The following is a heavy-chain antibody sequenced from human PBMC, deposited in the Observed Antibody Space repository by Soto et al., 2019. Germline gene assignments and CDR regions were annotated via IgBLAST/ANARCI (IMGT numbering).Heavy chain of an antibody. CDR1: GYTFTSYG. Sequence: ASVKVSCKASGYTFTSYGISWVRQAPGQGLEWMGWISAYNGNTNYAQKLQGRVTMTTDTSTSTAYMELRSLRSDDTAVYYCARCYDILTGYYPHPLDYWGQGTLVTVSS. CDR2: ISAYNGNT. J-gene: IGHJ4*02. V-gene: IGHV1-18*01. CDR3: ARCYDILTGYYPHPLDY. D-gene: IGHD3-9*01.